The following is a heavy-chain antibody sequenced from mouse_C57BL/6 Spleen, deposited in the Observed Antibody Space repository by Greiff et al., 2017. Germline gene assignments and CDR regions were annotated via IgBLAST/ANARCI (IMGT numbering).Heavy chain of an antibody. CDR3: ARRSYYYGSSYGYFDV. CDR1: GYAFSSSW. D-gene: IGHD1-1*01. V-gene: IGHV1-82*01. CDR2: IYPGDGDT. J-gene: IGHJ1*03. Sequence: QVQLQQSGPELVKPGASVKISCKASGYAFSSSWMNWVEQRPGKGLEWIGRIYPGDGDTNYNGKFKGKATLTADKSSSTAYMQLSSLTSEDSAVYFCARRSYYYGSSYGYFDVWGTGTTVTVSS.